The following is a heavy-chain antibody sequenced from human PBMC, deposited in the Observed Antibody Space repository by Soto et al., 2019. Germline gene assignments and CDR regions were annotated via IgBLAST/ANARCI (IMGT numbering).Heavy chain of an antibody. V-gene: IGHV3-23*01. CDR1: GFTFSSYA. J-gene: IGHJ5*02. CDR2: ISGSGGST. D-gene: IGHD6-19*01. Sequence: GGSLRLSCAASGFTFSSYAMSWVRQAPGKGLEWVSAISGSGGSTYYADSVKGRFTISRDNSKNTLYLQMNSLRAEDTAVYYCAKARQIGWYVGWFDPWGQGTLVTVSS. CDR3: AKARQIGWYVGWFDP.